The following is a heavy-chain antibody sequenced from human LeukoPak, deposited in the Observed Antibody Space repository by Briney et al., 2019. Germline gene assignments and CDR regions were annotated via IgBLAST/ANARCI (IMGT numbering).Heavy chain of an antibody. J-gene: IGHJ3*02. V-gene: IGHV3-48*01. Sequence: GGSLRLSCAASGFTFSSYSMNWVRQAPGKGLEWVSYISSSSSTIYYADSVKGRFTISRDNAKNSLYLQMNSLRAEDTAVYYCARDYDGGAFDIWGQGTMVTVSS. CDR3: ARDYDGGAFDI. CDR2: ISSSSSTI. D-gene: IGHD3-16*01. CDR1: GFTFSSYS.